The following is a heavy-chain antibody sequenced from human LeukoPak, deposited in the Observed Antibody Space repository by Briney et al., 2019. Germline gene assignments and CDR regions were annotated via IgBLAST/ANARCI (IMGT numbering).Heavy chain of an antibody. CDR1: GFTFRNYV. J-gene: IGHJ4*02. Sequence: GGSLRLSCAASGFTFRNYVIHWVRQAPGKGLEWVAVTSSDLNVKLYADSVKGRFTISRDNSRSTLYLQMSSLRAEDTAVYYCAKEASGYGYYFDYWGQGTLVTVSS. CDR3: AKEASGYGYYFDY. CDR2: TSSDLNVK. V-gene: IGHV3-30*18. D-gene: IGHD3-10*01.